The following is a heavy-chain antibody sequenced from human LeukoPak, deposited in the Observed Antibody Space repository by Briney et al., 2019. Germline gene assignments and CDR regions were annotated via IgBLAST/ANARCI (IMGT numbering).Heavy chain of an antibody. V-gene: IGHV4-31*03. D-gene: IGHD2-21*02. Sequence: SQTLSLTCTVSGGSISSGGYYWSWIRQHPGQGLEWIGYIYYSGSTYYNPSLKSRVTISVDTSKNQFSLKLSSVTAADTAVYYCARDCGGDCSNNWFDPWGQGTLVTVSS. CDR3: ARDCGGDCSNNWFDP. CDR1: GGSISSGGYY. CDR2: IYYSGST. J-gene: IGHJ5*02.